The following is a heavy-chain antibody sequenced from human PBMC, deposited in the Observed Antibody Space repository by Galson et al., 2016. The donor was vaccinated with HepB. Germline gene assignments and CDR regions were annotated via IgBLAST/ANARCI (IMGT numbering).Heavy chain of an antibody. CDR2: IDNGDRT. V-gene: IGHV3-66*01. CDR1: GFSVSRNY. D-gene: IGHD3-10*01. Sequence: SLRLSCAASGFSVSRNYMTWVRQAPGKGLEWVSAIDNGDRTFYADSVKGRFTISRDNAKNSLYLQLNSLRAEDTAVYYCAREARANMVRGVNFDYWGQGTLVTVSS. CDR3: AREARANMVRGVNFDY. J-gene: IGHJ4*02.